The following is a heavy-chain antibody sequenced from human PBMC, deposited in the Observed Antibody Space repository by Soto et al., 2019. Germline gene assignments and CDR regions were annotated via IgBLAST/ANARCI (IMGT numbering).Heavy chain of an antibody. CDR1: GVTFSMTA. CDR3: ARDRETYGMDV. CDR2: ISAYNGNT. V-gene: IGHV1-8*01. J-gene: IGHJ6*02. Sequence: ASVKVSCKASGVTFSMTAITWVRQAPGQGLEWMGWISAYNGNTNYAQKFQGRVTMTRNTSISTAYMELSSLRSEDTAVYYCARDRETYGMDVWGQGTTVTV.